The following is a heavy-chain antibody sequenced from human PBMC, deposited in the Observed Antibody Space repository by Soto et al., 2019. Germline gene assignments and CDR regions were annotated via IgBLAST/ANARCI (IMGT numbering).Heavy chain of an antibody. CDR2: IYWYDDK. J-gene: IGHJ5*02. V-gene: IGHV2-5*01. CDR1: GFSLSTSGVG. CDR3: AHRGHMALFDP. Sequence: QITLKESGPTLVKPTQTLTLTCTFSGFSLSTSGVGVGWIRQPPGKALEWLALIYWYDDKSYSPSLKSRLTITKDTSKNQVVLTMTNMDPVDTATYYCAHRGHMALFDPWGQGTLVTVSS.